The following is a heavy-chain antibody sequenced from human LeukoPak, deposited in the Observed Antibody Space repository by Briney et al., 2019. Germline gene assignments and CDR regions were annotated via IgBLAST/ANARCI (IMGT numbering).Heavy chain of an antibody. CDR1: GFTFSSYA. Sequence: GGSLRLPCAASGFTFSSYAMHWVRQAPGKGLEWVAVISYDGSNKYYADSVKGRFTISRDNSKNTLYLQMNSLRAEDTAVYYCARWDSSSWSAFDYWGQGTLVTVSS. J-gene: IGHJ4*02. V-gene: IGHV3-30-3*01. CDR3: ARWDSSSWSAFDY. D-gene: IGHD6-13*01. CDR2: ISYDGSNK.